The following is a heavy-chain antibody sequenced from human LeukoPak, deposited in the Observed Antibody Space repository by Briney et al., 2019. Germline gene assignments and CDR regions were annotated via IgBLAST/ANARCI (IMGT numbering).Heavy chain of an antibody. CDR1: GFTFTGHY. J-gene: IGHJ4*02. Sequence: GASVKVSCKSSGFTFTGHYIHWVRQAPGQGLEWMGYIDPRNSAASYAEKFQGRVTMTRDTSLSTAYMELSRLTSDDTAVYYCAREGSNQLSKDFDYWGQGTLVTVSS. D-gene: IGHD2-2*01. V-gene: IGHV1-2*02. CDR2: IDPRNSAA. CDR3: AREGSNQLSKDFDY.